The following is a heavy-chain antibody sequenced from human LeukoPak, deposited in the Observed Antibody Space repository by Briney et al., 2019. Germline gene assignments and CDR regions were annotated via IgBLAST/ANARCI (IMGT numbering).Heavy chain of an antibody. CDR3: ARRRYYDGSGYLE. Sequence: SETLSLTCSVSGDSVSRSDSYWDWIRQPPGKGLEWIGTLYYSGRTYYSPSLKSRVTMSVDTSNNQFSLNLRSVPAADTALYYCARRRYYDGSGYLEWGQGTLLSVSS. V-gene: IGHV4-39*01. CDR1: GDSVSRSDSY. CDR2: LYYSGRT. D-gene: IGHD3-22*01. J-gene: IGHJ1*01.